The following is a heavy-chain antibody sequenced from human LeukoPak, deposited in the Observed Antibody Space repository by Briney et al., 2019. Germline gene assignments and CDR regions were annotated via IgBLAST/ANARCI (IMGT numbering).Heavy chain of an antibody. V-gene: IGHV3-33*01. D-gene: IGHD6-13*01. Sequence: PGGSLRLSCAASGFTFSSYGMHWILQAPGKGLEWVAVIWYDGSNKYYADSVKGRFTISRDNSKNTLYLQMNSLRAEDTAVYYCARGSIAAAGTPYFDPWGQGTLVTVSS. J-gene: IGHJ5*02. CDR2: IWYDGSNK. CDR1: GFTFSSYG. CDR3: ARGSIAAAGTPYFDP.